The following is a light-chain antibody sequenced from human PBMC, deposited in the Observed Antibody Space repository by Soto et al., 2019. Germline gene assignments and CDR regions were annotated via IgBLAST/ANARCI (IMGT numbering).Light chain of an antibody. V-gene: IGKV1-5*03. CDR2: KAS. Sequence: VVGVTLSKMTSKTLSSWLAWYQQKPGKAPKLLIYKASTLKSGVPSRFSGSGSGKEFSLCGISLHADQFLTYDLQLYSSYPVAFGGGTKVDI. CDR3: QLYSSYPVA. J-gene: IGKJ4*01. CDR1: KTLSSW.